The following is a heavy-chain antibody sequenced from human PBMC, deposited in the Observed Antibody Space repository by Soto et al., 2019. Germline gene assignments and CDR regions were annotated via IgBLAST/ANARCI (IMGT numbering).Heavy chain of an antibody. Sequence: SETLSLTCTVSGGSISSYYWSWIRQPPGKGLEWIGYIYYSGSTNYNPSLKSRVTISVDTSKNQFSLKLSSVTAADTAVYYCAREQHSSGWYYYGMDVWGQGTTVTVSS. CDR2: IYYSGST. J-gene: IGHJ6*02. CDR1: GGSISSYY. V-gene: IGHV4-59*01. CDR3: AREQHSSGWYYYGMDV. D-gene: IGHD6-19*01.